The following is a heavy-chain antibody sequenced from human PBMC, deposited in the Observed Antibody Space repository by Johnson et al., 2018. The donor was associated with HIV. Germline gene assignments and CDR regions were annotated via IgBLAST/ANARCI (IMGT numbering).Heavy chain of an antibody. V-gene: IGHV3-30*04. CDR1: GFTFSSYS. Sequence: VYLVESGGGVVQPARSLRLSCAASGFTFSSYSMHWVRQAPGKGLEWVAGISNDGRNKYYADSVKGRFTISRDNSKNTLYLQMNSLRPEDTAVYYCATERQAALDIWGQGTMVSVSS. J-gene: IGHJ3*02. CDR2: ISNDGRNK. D-gene: IGHD1-1*01. CDR3: ATERQAALDI.